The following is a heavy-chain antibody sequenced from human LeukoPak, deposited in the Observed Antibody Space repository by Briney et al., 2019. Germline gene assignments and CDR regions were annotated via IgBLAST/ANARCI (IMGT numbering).Heavy chain of an antibody. J-gene: IGHJ4*02. V-gene: IGHV3-73*01. Sequence: PGGSLRLSCAASGFTFSGSAMHWVRQASGKGLEWVGRIRSKPNNYATAYAASVKGRFTISRDDSKNTAYLQMNSLKTEDTAVYYCTGDILTGFPPSFDYWGQGTLVTVSS. CDR3: TGDILTGFPPSFDY. D-gene: IGHD3-9*01. CDR1: GFTFSGSA. CDR2: IRSKPNNYAT.